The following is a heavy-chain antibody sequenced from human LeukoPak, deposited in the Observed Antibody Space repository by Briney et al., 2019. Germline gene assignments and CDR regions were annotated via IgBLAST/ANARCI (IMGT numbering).Heavy chain of an antibody. CDR1: GFTFSSYG. V-gene: IGHV1-2*02. J-gene: IGHJ4*02. CDR3: ARAAVADFDY. D-gene: IGHD6-19*01. Sequence: PGGSLRLSCAASGFTFSSYGMHWVRQAPGQGLEWMGWINPHSDGADYAQKFQGRVTMTRDTSISTAYMELSRLRSDDTAVYYCARAAVADFDYWGQGTLVTVSS. CDR2: INPHSDGA.